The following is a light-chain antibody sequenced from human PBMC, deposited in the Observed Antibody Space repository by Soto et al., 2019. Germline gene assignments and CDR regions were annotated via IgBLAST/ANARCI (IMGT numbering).Light chain of an antibody. CDR1: SSDVGGYNY. J-gene: IGLJ2*01. Sequence: QSVLTQPRSVSGSPGQSVTFSCTGTSSDVGGYNYVSWYQQHPGKAPKLMIYDVSKRPSGVPDRFSGSKSGNTASLTISGLQAEDEADYYCCSYAGSYTLVFGGGTKVTVL. CDR2: DVS. CDR3: CSYAGSYTLV. V-gene: IGLV2-11*01.